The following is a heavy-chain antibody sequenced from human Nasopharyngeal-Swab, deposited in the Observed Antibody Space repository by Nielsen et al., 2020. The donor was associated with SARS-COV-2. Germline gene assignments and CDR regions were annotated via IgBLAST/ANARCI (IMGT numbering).Heavy chain of an antibody. D-gene: IGHD3-10*01. CDR3: AKDGMVRGQR. J-gene: IGHJ4*02. Sequence: GESLKISCVASGFSLSDHYMDWVRQAPGKGLEWVSYISSRGSTIYYADSVKGRVTISRDNAKNSLYLQMNSLRAEDTAVYYCAKDGMVRGQRWGQGTLVTVSS. CDR2: ISSRGSTI. CDR1: GFSLSDHY. V-gene: IGHV3-11*01.